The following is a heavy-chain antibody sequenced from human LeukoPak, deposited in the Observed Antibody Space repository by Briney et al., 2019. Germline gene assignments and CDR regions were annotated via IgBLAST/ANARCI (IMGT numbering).Heavy chain of an antibody. D-gene: IGHD6-19*01. J-gene: IGHJ4*02. CDR2: ISGSGGST. CDR3: ANGQWLADYYFDY. Sequence: GGSLRLSCAASGFTFSSYAMSWVRQAPGKGLEWVSAISGSGGSTYYADSVKGRFTISRDDSKNTLYLQMNSLRAEDTAVYYCANGQWLADYYFDYWGQGTLVTVSS. CDR1: GFTFSSYA. V-gene: IGHV3-23*01.